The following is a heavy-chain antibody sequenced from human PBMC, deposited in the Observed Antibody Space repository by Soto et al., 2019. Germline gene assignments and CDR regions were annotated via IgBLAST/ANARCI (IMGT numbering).Heavy chain of an antibody. D-gene: IGHD2-15*01. V-gene: IGHV1-46*01. J-gene: IGHJ4*02. CDR2: INPSGGST. Sequence: GASVKVSCKASGYTFTSYYMHCVRQAPGQGLEWMGIINPSGGSTSYAQKFQGRVTMTRDTSTSTVYMELSSLRSEDTAVYYCARGDVVVVAATPSYFDYWGQGTLVTVSS. CDR1: GYTFTSYY. CDR3: ARGDVVVVAATPSYFDY.